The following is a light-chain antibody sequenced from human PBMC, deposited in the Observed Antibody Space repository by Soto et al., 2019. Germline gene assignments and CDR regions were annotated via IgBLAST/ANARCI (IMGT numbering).Light chain of an antibody. CDR1: SSDVGSYYP. V-gene: IGLV2-23*02. CDR3: CSYAGDTTFFV. Sequence: QSVLTQPASMSGSPGQSITISCTGTSSDVGSYYPVSWFQQHPGKAPKLIIYEVNKRPSGVSDRFSGSKSGNTASLTISGLQAADEAEYYCCSYAGDTTFFVFGTGIKLTVL. CDR2: EVN. J-gene: IGLJ1*01.